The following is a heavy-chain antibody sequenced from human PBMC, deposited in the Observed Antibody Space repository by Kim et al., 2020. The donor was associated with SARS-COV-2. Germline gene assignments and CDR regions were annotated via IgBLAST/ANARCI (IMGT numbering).Heavy chain of an antibody. CDR1: GGSVNSPSHY. D-gene: IGHD2-15*01. J-gene: IGHJ6*01. CDR2: VYYSGIT. V-gene: IGHV4-39*01. Sequence: SETLSLTCTVSGGSVNSPSHYWAWIRQPPGKGLEWIGTVYYSGITYYIPSLSDRVTMSVDSSKNQFSLTLSFVTAADTAVYFCARLDLSIDQYNYGLDV. CDR3: ARLDLSIDQYNYGLDV.